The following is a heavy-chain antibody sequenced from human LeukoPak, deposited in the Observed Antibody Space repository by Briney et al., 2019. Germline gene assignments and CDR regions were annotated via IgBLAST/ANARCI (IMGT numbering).Heavy chain of an antibody. CDR1: GFTFSNYA. J-gene: IGHJ4*02. CDR2: ISSSYGTT. D-gene: IGHD6-6*01. V-gene: IGHV3-23*01. Sequence: GGSLRLSCAASGFTFSNYAMSWVRQAPGKGLEWVSTISSSYGTTYYADSVKGRFTISRDNSKNTLYLQMNSLRAEDTAVYYCAKYRSSASRDSDYWGQGTLVTVSS. CDR3: AKYRSSASRDSDY.